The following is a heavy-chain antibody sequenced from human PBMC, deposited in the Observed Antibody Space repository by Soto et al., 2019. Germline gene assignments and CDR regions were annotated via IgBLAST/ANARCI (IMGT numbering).Heavy chain of an antibody. D-gene: IGHD6-13*01. J-gene: IGHJ4*02. CDR1: GFIFSDYY. CDR2: ISSSGTTL. CDR3: ARDRMYSSTWYSY. Sequence: GGSLRLSCAASGFIFSDYYMSWIRQAPGKGLEWVSYISSSGTTLYYADSVKGRFTISRDNAKNSLYLQMNSLRAEATAVYYCARDRMYSSTWYSYWGQGTLVTVSS. V-gene: IGHV3-11*01.